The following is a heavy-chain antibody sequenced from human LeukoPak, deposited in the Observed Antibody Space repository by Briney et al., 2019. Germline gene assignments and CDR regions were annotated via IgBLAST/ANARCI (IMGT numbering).Heavy chain of an antibody. CDR3: ARDPVEWELLLDC. D-gene: IGHD1-26*01. Sequence: GGSLRLSCAASGFTFSNYWMGWVRQAPGKRPEWVANMNIDGSEKYYADSVKGRLTISRDNARNSVYLQMNSLRVEDTAVYYCARDPVEWELLLDCWVQGTLVTVSS. CDR2: MNIDGSEK. CDR1: GFTFSNYW. J-gene: IGHJ4*02. V-gene: IGHV3-7*01.